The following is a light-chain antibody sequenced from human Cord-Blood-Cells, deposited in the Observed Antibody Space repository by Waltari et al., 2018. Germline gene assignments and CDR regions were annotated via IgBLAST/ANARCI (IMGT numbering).Light chain of an antibody. Sequence: NFMLTQPHSVSESPGKTVTISCTHSSGSIASNSVPWYQQRPGSSPTTVIYEDNQRPSGVPDRFSGSIDSSSNSASLTISGLKTEDEADYYCQSYDSSNHVVFGGGTKLTVL. CDR3: QSYDSSNHVV. CDR1: SGSIASNS. V-gene: IGLV6-57*01. J-gene: IGLJ2*01. CDR2: EDN.